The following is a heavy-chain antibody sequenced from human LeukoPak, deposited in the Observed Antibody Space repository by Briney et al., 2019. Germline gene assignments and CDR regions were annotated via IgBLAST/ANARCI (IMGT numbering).Heavy chain of an antibody. CDR3: ARVANITTFGMDV. CDR1: GFTFSSFG. CDR2: IWYDGSKK. Sequence: GRSPRLSCAASGFTFSSFGMHWVRQAPGKGLEWVAVIWYDGSKKYYADSVKGRFTISRDNSKNTLYLQMNALRAEDTAVYYCARVANITTFGMDVWGQGTTVTVSS. V-gene: IGHV3-33*01. D-gene: IGHD3-9*01. J-gene: IGHJ6*02.